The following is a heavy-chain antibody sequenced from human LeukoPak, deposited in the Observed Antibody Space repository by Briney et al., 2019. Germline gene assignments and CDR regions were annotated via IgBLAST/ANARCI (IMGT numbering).Heavy chain of an antibody. J-gene: IGHJ6*03. Sequence: SETLSLTCTVSGGSISSSSYYWGWIRQPPGKGLEWIGSIYYSGSTYYNPSLKSRVTISVDTSKNQFSLKLSSVTAADTAVYYCARARRGGSYIAAAYHYYYMDVWGKGTTVTVSS. D-gene: IGHD6-13*01. CDR3: ARARRGGSYIAAAYHYYYMDV. CDR1: GGSISSSSYY. V-gene: IGHV4-39*07. CDR2: IYYSGST.